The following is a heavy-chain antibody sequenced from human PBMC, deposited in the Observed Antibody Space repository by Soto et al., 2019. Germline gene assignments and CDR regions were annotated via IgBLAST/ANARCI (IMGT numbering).Heavy chain of an antibody. J-gene: IGHJ4*02. V-gene: IGHV3-23*01. CDR2: ISVSDVFI. CDR3: TRETMAGRTGLDS. CDR1: GFNVGAFA. Sequence: EVQLLESGGDLVQPGGSLRLSCAASGFNVGAFAVNWVRQAPGKGLEWVAGISVSDVFIYYSDSVRGRFYISRDASEDIRYLQMNSLRVDDTALYYCTRETMAGRTGLDSWGPATLVTVS. D-gene: IGHD3-10*01.